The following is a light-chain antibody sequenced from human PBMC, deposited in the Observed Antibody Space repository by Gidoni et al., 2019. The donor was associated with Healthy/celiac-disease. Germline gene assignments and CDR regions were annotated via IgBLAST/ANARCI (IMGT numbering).Light chain of an antibody. CDR1: QSISSW. Sequence: DIQMTQSPSTLSASVGDRVTITCRASQSISSWLAWYQQKPGKAPKLLIYKASSLESGVPSRCSGSGSGREFTITISSLQPDDCATYYCQQYNRYPLTFGGGTKVEIK. CDR2: KAS. V-gene: IGKV1-5*03. J-gene: IGKJ4*01. CDR3: QQYNRYPLT.